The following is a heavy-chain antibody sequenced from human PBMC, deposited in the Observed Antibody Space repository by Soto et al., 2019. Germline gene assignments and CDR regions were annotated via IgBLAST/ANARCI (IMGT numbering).Heavy chain of an antibody. Sequence: SETLSLTCTVSGGSISSSSYYWGWIRQPPGKGLEWIGSIYYSGSTYYNPSLKSRVTISVDTSKNQFSLKLSSVTAADTAVYYYARHDPSGYYYGMDVWGQGTTVTVFS. V-gene: IGHV4-39*01. CDR1: GGSISSSSYY. CDR2: IYYSGST. J-gene: IGHJ6*02. CDR3: ARHDPSGYYYGMDV.